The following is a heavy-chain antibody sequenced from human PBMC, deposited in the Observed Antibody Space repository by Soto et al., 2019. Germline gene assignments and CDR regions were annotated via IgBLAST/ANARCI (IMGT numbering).Heavy chain of an antibody. J-gene: IGHJ4*01. CDR1: AHTSTNNG. CDR3: ATDEMNRGRVDY. Sequence: SGKASSKSPAHTSTNNGMSCVRPAPGQGLEWMGWININRADANHAPKFQGRVTLTTDTSTTTAYMDLRSLRLDDTAVYFCATDEMNRGRVDYWGHGSLVNVSA. CDR2: ININRADA. V-gene: IGHV1-18*01.